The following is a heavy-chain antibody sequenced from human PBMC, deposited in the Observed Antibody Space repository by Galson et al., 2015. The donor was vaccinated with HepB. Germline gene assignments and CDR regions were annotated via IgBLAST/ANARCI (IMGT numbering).Heavy chain of an antibody. D-gene: IGHD6-19*01. J-gene: IGHJ3*02. CDR3: ARSPHSIAVAGMDAFDI. CDR2: IDWDDDK. Sequence: PALVKPTQTLTLTCTFSGFSLSTSGMCVSWIRQPPGKALEWLALIDWDDDKYYSTSLKTRLTISKDTSKNQVVLTMTNMDPVDTATYYCARSPHSIAVAGMDAFDIWGQGTMVTVSS. V-gene: IGHV2-70*01. CDR1: GFSLSTSGMC.